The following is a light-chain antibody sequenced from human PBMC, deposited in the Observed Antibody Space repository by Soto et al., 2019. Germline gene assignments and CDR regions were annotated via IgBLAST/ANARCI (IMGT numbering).Light chain of an antibody. CDR3: QQYDNLPRT. V-gene: IGKV1-33*01. CDR1: QDISNY. J-gene: IGKJ4*01. Sequence: DIQMTQSPSSLSASVGDRVTITCRASQDISNYLNWYQQKPGKAPKLLIYDASNLETEVPSRFSGSGSGTYFTFTISSLQPEDIATEYCQQYDNLPRTFGGGTRVDSK. CDR2: DAS.